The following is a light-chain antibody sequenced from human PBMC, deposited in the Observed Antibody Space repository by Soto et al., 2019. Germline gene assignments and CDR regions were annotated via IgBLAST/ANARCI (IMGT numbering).Light chain of an antibody. CDR2: DAS. CDR3: QQYDNLPPTWT. J-gene: IGKJ1*01. V-gene: IGKV1-33*01. Sequence: DTQVNKSPVAMSATVGDTVTIPCRASQTISGWLAWYQQRPGRAPKLLIYDASNLETGVPSRFSGSGSGTDFTFTISSLQPEDIATYYCQQYDNLPPTWTFGQGTKVDIK. CDR1: QTISGW.